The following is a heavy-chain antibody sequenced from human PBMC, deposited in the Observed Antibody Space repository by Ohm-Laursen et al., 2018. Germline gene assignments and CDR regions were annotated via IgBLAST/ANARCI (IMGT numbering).Heavy chain of an antibody. Sequence: SETLSLTCTVSSVSISSYYWTWIRQPPGKGLEWIGYIYYSGSTNYSPSLRSRVTISVDTSKNQFSLKLSSVTAADTAVYYCARHLVGVDPHSGYVDYWGQGTLVTVSS. CDR1: SVSISSYY. D-gene: IGHD1-26*01. J-gene: IGHJ4*02. CDR2: IYYSGST. V-gene: IGHV4-59*08. CDR3: ARHLVGVDPHSGYVDY.